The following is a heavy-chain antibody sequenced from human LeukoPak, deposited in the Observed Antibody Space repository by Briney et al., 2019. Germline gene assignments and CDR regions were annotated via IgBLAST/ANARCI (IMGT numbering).Heavy chain of an antibody. CDR2: IYYSGST. V-gene: IGHV4-31*03. Sequence: SETLSLTCTVSGGSISSGGYYWSWIRQHPGKGLGWIGYIYYSGSTYYNPSLKSRVTISVDTSKNQFSLKLSSVTAADTAVYYCARARYYDSSGYFTYAFDIWGQGTMVTVSS. D-gene: IGHD3-22*01. J-gene: IGHJ3*02. CDR3: ARARYYDSSGYFTYAFDI. CDR1: GGSISSGGYY.